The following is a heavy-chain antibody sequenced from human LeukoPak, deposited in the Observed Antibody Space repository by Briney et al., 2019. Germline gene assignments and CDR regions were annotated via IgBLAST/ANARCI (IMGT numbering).Heavy chain of an antibody. Sequence: PSETLSLTCTVSGGSVSSGRHYWSGIRQPPGKGLEWIGYIYYSGSTNYNPSLKSRVTISIDTSKNQFSLKLSSVTAADTAVYYCARDDGYCSSSSCNGMDVWGHGTTVTVSS. D-gene: IGHD2-2*01. CDR3: ARDDGYCSSSSCNGMDV. J-gene: IGHJ6*02. CDR2: IYYSGST. V-gene: IGHV4-61*01. CDR1: GGSVSSGRHY.